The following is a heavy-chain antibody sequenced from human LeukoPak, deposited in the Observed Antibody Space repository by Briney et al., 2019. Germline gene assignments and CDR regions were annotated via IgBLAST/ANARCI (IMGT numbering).Heavy chain of an antibody. CDR2: IYYSGST. CDR1: GGSFSGYY. J-gene: IGHJ6*03. D-gene: IGHD2-2*01. Sequence: PSETLSLTCAGYGGSFSGYYWSWIRQPPGKGLEWIGYIYYSGSTNYNPSLKSRVTIAVDTSKNQFSLKLSSVTAADTAVYYCARGAFVVRYYYYYMDVWGKGTTVTISS. V-gene: IGHV4-59*01. CDR3: ARGAFVVRYYYYYMDV.